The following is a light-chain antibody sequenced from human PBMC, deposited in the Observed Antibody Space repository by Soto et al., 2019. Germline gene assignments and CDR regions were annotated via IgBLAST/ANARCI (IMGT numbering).Light chain of an antibody. J-gene: IGLJ2*01. CDR2: EVT. Sequence: QSALTQPASVSGSPGQSITISCAGTRDDIGAYDYVSWYQQHPGNAPKPLVYEVTNRPSGVSDRFSGSKSGNTASLTISGLQAEDEADYYCNSYTNSSAVVFGGGT. CDR3: NSYTNSSAVV. V-gene: IGLV2-14*01. CDR1: RDDIGAYDY.